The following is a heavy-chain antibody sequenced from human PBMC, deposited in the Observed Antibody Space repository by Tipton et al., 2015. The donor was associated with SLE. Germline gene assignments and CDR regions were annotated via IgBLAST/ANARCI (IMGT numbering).Heavy chain of an antibody. CDR2: IWYDGSNK. V-gene: IGHV3-33*06. Sequence: QLVQSGGGVVQPGRSLRLSCAASGFTFSSFAMHWVRQAPGKGLDWVAVIWYDGSNKYYADSMKGRFTISRDNSKNTLDLQMNSLRAEDTAVYYCAKDSHYYDSSGYAHHWGQGTLVPVSS. CDR3: AKDSHYYDSSGYAHH. J-gene: IGHJ1*01. D-gene: IGHD3-22*01. CDR1: GFTFSSFA.